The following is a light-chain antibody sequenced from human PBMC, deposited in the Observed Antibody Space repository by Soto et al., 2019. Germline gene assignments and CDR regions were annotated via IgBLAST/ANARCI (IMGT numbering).Light chain of an antibody. J-gene: IGKJ4*01. V-gene: IGKV3-11*01. CDR1: ESIGNY. CDR3: QWRSDWPPRLT. CDR2: DAS. Sequence: EVVLTQSPATLSLSPGERATLSCRASESIGNYLAWYQQKLGQAPKLLIYDASHRAIGIPGRFSGDGSGTDFTLPISSLEPEDFAVYYWQWRSDWPPRLTFGGGTKVEIK.